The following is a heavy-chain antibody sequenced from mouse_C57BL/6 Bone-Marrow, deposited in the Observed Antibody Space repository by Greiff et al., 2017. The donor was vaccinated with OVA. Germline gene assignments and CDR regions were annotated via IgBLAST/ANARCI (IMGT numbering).Heavy chain of an antibody. J-gene: IGHJ3*01. CDR3: ANPLYYDYDLFAY. D-gene: IGHD2-4*01. CDR2: IHPSDSDT. Sequence: KQRPGQGLEWIGRIHPSDSDTNYNQKFKGKATLTVDKSFSTAYMQLSSLTSEDSAVYYCANPLYYDYDLFAYWGQGTLVTVSA. V-gene: IGHV1-74*01.